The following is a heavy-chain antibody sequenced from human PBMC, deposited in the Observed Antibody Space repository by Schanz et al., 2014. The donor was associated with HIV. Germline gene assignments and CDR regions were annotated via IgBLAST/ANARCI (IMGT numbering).Heavy chain of an antibody. Sequence: EVQLVESGGGLVQPGRSLRLSCAASGFTFDDYAMHWVRQAPGKGLEWVSSISWSSGSVDYADSVKGRFTISRDNAKNSLYLQMNSLRAEDTALYFCAKSEGSLWFGELPSGFDLWGRGIVVTVSS. CDR3: AKSEGSLWFGELPSGFDL. V-gene: IGHV3-9*01. D-gene: IGHD3-10*01. CDR1: GFTFDDYA. J-gene: IGHJ2*01. CDR2: ISWSSGSV.